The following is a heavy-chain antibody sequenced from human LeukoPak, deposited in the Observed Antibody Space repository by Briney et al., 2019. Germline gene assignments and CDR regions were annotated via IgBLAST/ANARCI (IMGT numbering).Heavy chain of an antibody. Sequence: GRSLRLSCAASGFTFSSYAMHWVRQAPGKGLEWVAVISYDGSNKYYADSVKGRFTISRDNAKNSLYLQMNSLRAEDTAVYYCAKDIAADISDYWGQGTLVTVS. J-gene: IGHJ4*02. V-gene: IGHV3-30-3*01. CDR1: GFTFSSYA. D-gene: IGHD6-13*01. CDR2: ISYDGSNK. CDR3: AKDIAADISDY.